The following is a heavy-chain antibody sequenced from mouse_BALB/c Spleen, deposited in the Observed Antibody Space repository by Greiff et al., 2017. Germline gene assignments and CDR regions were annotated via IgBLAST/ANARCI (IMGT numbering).Heavy chain of an antibody. V-gene: IGHV1-7*01. CDR2: INPSTGYT. D-gene: IGHD3-2*01. J-gene: IGHJ3*01. CDR1: GYTFTSYW. Sequence: QVQLQQSGAELAKPGASVKMSCKASGYTFTSYWMHWVKQRPGQGLEWIGYINPSTGYTEYNQKFKDKATLTADKSSSTAYMQLSSLTSEDSAVYYCARSTARATGFAYWGQGTLVTVSA. CDR3: ARSTARATGFAY.